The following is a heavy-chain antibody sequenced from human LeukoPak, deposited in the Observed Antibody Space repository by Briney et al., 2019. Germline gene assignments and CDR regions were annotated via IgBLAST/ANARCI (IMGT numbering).Heavy chain of an antibody. J-gene: IGHJ3*02. CDR2: IYYSGST. D-gene: IGHD3-22*01. V-gene: IGHV4-59*01. CDR3: ARRDSSGYYYQDAFDI. Sequence: SETLSLTCTVSGGSISSYYWSWIRQPPGRGLEWIGYIYYSGSTNYNPSLKSRVTISVDTSKNQFSLKLSSVTAADTAVYYCARRDSSGYYYQDAFDIWGQGTMVTVSS. CDR1: GGSISSYY.